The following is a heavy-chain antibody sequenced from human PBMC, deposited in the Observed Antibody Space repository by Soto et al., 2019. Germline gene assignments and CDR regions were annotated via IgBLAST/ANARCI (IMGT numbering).Heavy chain of an antibody. CDR2: ISSSSTI. Sequence: GGSLRLSCAASGFTFSSYSMNWVRQAPGKGLEWVSYISSSSTIYYADSVKGRFTISRDNAKNSLYLQMNSLRDEDTAVYYGARDEDWNLDDWGQGTLVTVSS. D-gene: IGHD1-1*01. CDR3: ARDEDWNLDD. J-gene: IGHJ4*02. CDR1: GFTFSSYS. V-gene: IGHV3-48*02.